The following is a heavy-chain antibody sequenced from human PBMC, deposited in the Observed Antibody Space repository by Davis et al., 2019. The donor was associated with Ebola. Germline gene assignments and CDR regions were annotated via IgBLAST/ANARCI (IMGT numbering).Heavy chain of an antibody. CDR2: IRSKANSYAT. D-gene: IGHD6-19*01. J-gene: IGHJ5*02. Sequence: GGSLRLSCAASGFTFSGSAMHWVRQASGKGLEWVGRIRSKANSYATAYAASVKGRFTISRDDSKNTAYLQMNSLKTEDTAVYYCTRAVAGPTNWFDPWGQGTLVTVSS. CDR1: GFTFSGSA. V-gene: IGHV3-73*01. CDR3: TRAVAGPTNWFDP.